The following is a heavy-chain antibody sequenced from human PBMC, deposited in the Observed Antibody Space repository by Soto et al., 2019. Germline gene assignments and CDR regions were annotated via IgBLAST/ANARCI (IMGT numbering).Heavy chain of an antibody. Sequence: SETLSLTCTVSGGSISSSLHYWAWIRQPPGKGLEWIGNIYQSGSAYYNPSLKSRVSISVDKSKNQFSLKLTTVTAADTAVYYCARLWFCTGGMCYPTFDLWGQGNLVTVSS. J-gene: IGHJ5*02. V-gene: IGHV4-39*01. D-gene: IGHD2-8*02. CDR2: IYQSGSA. CDR3: ARLWFCTGGMCYPTFDL. CDR1: GGSISSSLHY.